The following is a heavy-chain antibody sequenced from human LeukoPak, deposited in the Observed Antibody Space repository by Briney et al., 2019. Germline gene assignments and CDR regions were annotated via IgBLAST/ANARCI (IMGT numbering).Heavy chain of an antibody. D-gene: IGHD6-19*01. V-gene: IGHV3-7*03. CDR2: INEDGSQK. J-gene: IGHJ4*02. CDR3: ARDGGWHRFDY. CDR1: GFTFRSPW. Sequence: PGGSLRLSCVESGFTFRSPWMAWLRQAPEKGLEWVANINEDGSQKYYLGSVTGRFTISRDNAKNSLYLQMNSPSAEDTAMYYCARDGGWHRFDYWGLGTLVIVSS.